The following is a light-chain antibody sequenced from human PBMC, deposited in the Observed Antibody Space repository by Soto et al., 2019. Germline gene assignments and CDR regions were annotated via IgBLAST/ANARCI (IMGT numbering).Light chain of an antibody. Sequence: EIVLTQSPGTLSLSPGQRATLSCRASQRLSASDIAWYQQKPGQAPKFLIYGVSSRATGIPDRFSGSGSGTDFTLTISRLEPEDFAVYYCKQYDNSLWTFGQGTKVDI. V-gene: IGKV3-20*01. CDR3: KQYDNSLWT. CDR2: GVS. J-gene: IGKJ1*01. CDR1: QRLSASD.